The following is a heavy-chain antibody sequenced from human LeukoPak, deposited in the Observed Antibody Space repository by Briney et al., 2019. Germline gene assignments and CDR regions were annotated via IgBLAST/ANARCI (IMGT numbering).Heavy chain of an antibody. CDR3: ARGGAYQLPRKGMDV. Sequence: GRSLRLSCAASGFTFSSYGMHWVRQAPGKGLEWVAVIWYDGSNKYYADSVKGRFTISGDNSKNTLYLQMNSLRAEDTAVYYCARGGAYQLPRKGMDVWGQGTTVTVSS. CDR1: GFTFSSYG. D-gene: IGHD2-2*01. V-gene: IGHV3-33*01. J-gene: IGHJ6*02. CDR2: IWYDGSNK.